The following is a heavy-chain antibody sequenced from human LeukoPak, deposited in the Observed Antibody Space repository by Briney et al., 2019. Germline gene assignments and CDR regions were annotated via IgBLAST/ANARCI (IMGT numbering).Heavy chain of an antibody. V-gene: IGHV3-43*01. CDR1: GFTFDDYT. CDR3: AELGITMIGGV. D-gene: IGHD3-10*02. J-gene: IGHJ6*04. Sequence: GGSLRLSCAASGFTFDDYTMHWVRQAPGKGLEWVSLISWDGGSTYYADSVKGRFAISRDNSKNSLYLQMNRLRAEDTAVYYCAELGITMIGGVWGKGTTVTISS. CDR2: ISWDGGST.